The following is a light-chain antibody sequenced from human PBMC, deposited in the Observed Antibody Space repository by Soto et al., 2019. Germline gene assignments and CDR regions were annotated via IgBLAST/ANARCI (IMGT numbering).Light chain of an antibody. J-gene: IGLJ3*02. CDR1: SSDVGSYNL. CDR3: CSYAGSSTWV. V-gene: IGLV2-23*01. Sequence: QSALTQPASVSGSPGQSITISCTGTSSDVGSYNLVSWYQQHPGTAPKLMIYEDNKRASGVSNRFSGSTSGITASLTISVLQAEDEPDYYCCSYAGSSTWVFGGGTKLTVL. CDR2: EDN.